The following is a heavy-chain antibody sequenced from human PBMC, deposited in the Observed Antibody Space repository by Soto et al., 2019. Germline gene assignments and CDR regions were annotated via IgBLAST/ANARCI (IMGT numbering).Heavy chain of an antibody. CDR1: GYSFANYW. J-gene: IGHJ4*02. D-gene: IGHD1-1*01. V-gene: IGHV5-51*01. CDR3: ARHIDAYNGKDH. CDR2: IYPGDSDKKY. Sequence: RGESLKISCKTSGYSFANYWIGWVRQMPGKGLEWMGIIYPGDSDKKYRYSPSFQGQVTFSVDKSISTAYLQWSSLKASDTAIYYCARHIDAYNGKDHWGQGTLVTVSS.